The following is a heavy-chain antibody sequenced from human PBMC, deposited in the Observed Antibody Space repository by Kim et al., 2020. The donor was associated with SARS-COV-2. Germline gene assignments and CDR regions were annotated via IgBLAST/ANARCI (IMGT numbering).Heavy chain of an antibody. CDR2: ISSNGGST. Sequence: GGSLRLSCSASGFTFSSYAMHWVRQAPGKGLEYVSAISSNGGSTYYADSVKGRFTISRDNSKNTLYLQMSSLRAEDTAVYYCVKARFTIFGVVIAWFDPWGQGTLVTVSS. J-gene: IGHJ5*02. CDR1: GFTFSSYA. V-gene: IGHV3-64D*09. D-gene: IGHD3-3*01. CDR3: VKARFTIFGVVIAWFDP.